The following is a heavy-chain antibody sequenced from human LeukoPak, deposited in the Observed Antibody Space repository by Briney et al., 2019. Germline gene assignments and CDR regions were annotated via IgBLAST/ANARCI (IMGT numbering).Heavy chain of an antibody. V-gene: IGHV4-34*01. J-gene: IGHJ4*02. Sequence: SETLSLTCAVYGGSFSGYYWSWIRQPPGKGLEWIGEINHSGSTNYNPSLKSRVTISVDTSKNQFSLKLSSVTAADTAVYYCARETGGSSIDYWGQGTQVTVSS. CDR2: INHSGST. CDR3: ARETGGSSIDY. CDR1: GGSFSGYY. D-gene: IGHD1-26*01.